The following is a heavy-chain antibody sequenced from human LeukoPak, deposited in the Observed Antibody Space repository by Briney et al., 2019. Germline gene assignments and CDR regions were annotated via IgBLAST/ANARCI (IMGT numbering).Heavy chain of an antibody. CDR2: IYTSGST. J-gene: IGHJ4*02. CDR3: ARDWRYCSGGSCSYYFDH. V-gene: IGHV4-4*07. D-gene: IGHD2-15*01. Sequence: SDTLSLTCTVSGVSISTYYWSWVPHPAGKGLEWIGRIYTSGSTNYNPPLNSRVPISVDKSKNHLSLKLSSVTPADTAVYYCARDWRYCSGGSCSYYFDHWGQGALVTVSS. CDR1: GVSISTYY.